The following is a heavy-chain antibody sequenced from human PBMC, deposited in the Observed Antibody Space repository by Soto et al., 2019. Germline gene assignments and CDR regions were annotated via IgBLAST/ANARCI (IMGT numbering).Heavy chain of an antibody. Sequence: ETLSLTYAVYGGSFSGYYWSWIRQPPGKGLEWIGEINHSGSTNYNPSLTSRVTISVDTSSNQVSLELTSVTAADTAVYDCARGVSYRWVYWGQGSLVTVYS. J-gene: IGHJ4*02. V-gene: IGHV4-34*01. D-gene: IGHD3-16*02. CDR2: INHSGST. CDR3: ARGVSYRWVY. CDR1: GGSFSGYY.